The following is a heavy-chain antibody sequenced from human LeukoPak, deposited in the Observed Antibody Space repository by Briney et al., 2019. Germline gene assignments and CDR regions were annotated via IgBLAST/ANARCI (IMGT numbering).Heavy chain of an antibody. V-gene: IGHV3-30*18. D-gene: IGHD6-6*01. CDR1: GFTFSNYW. Sequence: GGSLRLSRAASGFTFSNYWMSWVRQAAGKGLEWVAVISYDGSNKYYADSVKGRFTISRDNSKNTLYLQMNSLRAEDTAVYYCAKDHSSSYFDYWGQGTLVTVSS. CDR3: AKDHSSSYFDY. J-gene: IGHJ4*02. CDR2: ISYDGSNK.